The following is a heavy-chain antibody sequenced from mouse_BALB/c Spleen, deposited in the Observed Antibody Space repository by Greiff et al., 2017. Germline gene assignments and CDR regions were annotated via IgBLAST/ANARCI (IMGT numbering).Heavy chain of an antibody. CDR3: ARQCPYGNYYAMDY. CDR1: GFSLTSYG. Sequence: VKLVESGPDLVAPSQCLSITCTASGFSLTSYGVHWVRQPPGKGLEWLVVIWSDGSPTYNSALKSRLTISKDNSKSQVFLKMNSLQTDDTAMYYCARQCPYGNYYAMDYWGQGTSVTVSS. CDR2: IWSDGSP. J-gene: IGHJ4*01. V-gene: IGHV2-6-2*01. D-gene: IGHD2-1*01.